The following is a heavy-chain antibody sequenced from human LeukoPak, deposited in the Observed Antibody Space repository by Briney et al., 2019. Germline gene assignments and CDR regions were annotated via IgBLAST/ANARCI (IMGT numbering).Heavy chain of an antibody. V-gene: IGHV3-23*01. CDR3: AKDGYGVLDY. CDR2: ISGSGGST. J-gene: IGHJ4*02. CDR1: GFTFSSYA. D-gene: IGHD4-17*01. Sequence: GGSLRLSCAAAGFTFSSYAMSWVRQAPGKGLEWVSDISGSGGSTHYADSVKGRFTISRENSQNTLYLQMNSLRAEDTAVYYCAKDGYGVLDYWGQGTLVTVSS.